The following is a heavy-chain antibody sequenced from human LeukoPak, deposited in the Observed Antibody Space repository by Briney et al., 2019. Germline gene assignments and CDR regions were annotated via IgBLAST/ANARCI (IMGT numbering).Heavy chain of an antibody. V-gene: IGHV4-39*01. CDR1: GGSISSSTYY. CDR3: ASPSISSSTYDY. D-gene: IGHD6-6*01. J-gene: IGHJ4*02. Sequence: SETLSLTCTVSGGSISSSTYYWGWIRQPRGRGLEWIGSINYSGNTYYHPSLKSLVTISVDTSKTQFSLRLSSVTAADTAVYYCASPSISSSTYDYWGQGTLVTVSS. CDR2: INYSGNT.